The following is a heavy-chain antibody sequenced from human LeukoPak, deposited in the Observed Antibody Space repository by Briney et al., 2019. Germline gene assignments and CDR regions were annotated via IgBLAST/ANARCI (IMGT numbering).Heavy chain of an antibody. J-gene: IGHJ1*01. V-gene: IGHV3-7*01. CDR2: IKQDGSEK. Sequence: GGSLRLSCAASGFTFSSYWMSWVRQAPGKGLEWVANIKQDGSEKYYVDSVKGRFTISRDNAKNSLNLQMNSLRAEDTAVYYCARGVVSSVVVVITHLWHWGQGTLVTVSS. CDR3: ARGVVSSVVVVITHLWH. CDR1: GFTFSSYW. D-gene: IGHD3-22*01.